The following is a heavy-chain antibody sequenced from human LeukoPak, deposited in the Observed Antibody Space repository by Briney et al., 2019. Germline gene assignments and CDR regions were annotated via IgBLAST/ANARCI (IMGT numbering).Heavy chain of an antibody. CDR1: GVSFSGYY. Sequence: TSSETLSLTCAVYGVSFSGYYWSWIRQPPGKGLEWIGEINHSGSTNYNPSLKSRVTISVDTSKNQFSLKLSSVTAADTAVYYCARRRYDSSGYQPIYFDYWGQGTLVTVSS. CDR2: INHSGST. J-gene: IGHJ4*02. CDR3: ARRRYDSSGYQPIYFDY. D-gene: IGHD3-22*01. V-gene: IGHV4-34*01.